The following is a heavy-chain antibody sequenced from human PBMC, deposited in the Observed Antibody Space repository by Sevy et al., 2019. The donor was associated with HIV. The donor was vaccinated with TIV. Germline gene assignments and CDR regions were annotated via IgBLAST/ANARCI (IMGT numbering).Heavy chain of an antibody. V-gene: IGHV3-30*03. CDR1: GFTFSDFA. J-gene: IGHJ4*02. Sequence: GESLKISCAASGFTFSDFAMAWVRQAPGKGLEWVALILFDGRNKYYADSVMGRFTISRDNSKKTLFLEMNSLRHDDTAMYYCASRGGDFWNGYNFDHWGQGTLVTVSS. CDR2: ILFDGRNK. D-gene: IGHD3-3*01. CDR3: ASRGGDFWNGYNFDH.